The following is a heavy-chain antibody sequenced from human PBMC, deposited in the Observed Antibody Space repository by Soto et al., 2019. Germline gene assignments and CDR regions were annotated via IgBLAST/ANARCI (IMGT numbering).Heavy chain of an antibody. D-gene: IGHD1-26*01. CDR3: ARERVGTPWYSFDC. V-gene: IGHV2-5*02. Sequence: QITLKESGPTLVKPTQTLTLTCTFSGFSLTTTGVGVGWIRQPPGKALEWLALIYWDDDKRYSPSLKSRLPTXKXTXXNQVVLTMINVAPMDTATDYCARERVGTPWYSFDCWGQGALVTVAS. J-gene: IGHJ4*02. CDR1: GFSLTTTGVG. CDR2: IYWDDDK.